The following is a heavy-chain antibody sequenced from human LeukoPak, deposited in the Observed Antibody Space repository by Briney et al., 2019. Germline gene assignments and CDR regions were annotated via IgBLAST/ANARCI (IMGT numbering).Heavy chain of an antibody. CDR1: GFTFSDYW. CDR3: ARFKVTVTSIP. V-gene: IGHV3-74*01. CDR2: INPDGSSA. Sequence: SGGSLRLPCAASGFTFSDYWMHWVRQAPGKGLVWVSRINPDGSSASYADSVKGRFTISRDNAKNTLYLQMNSLRAEDTAVYYCARFKVTVTSIPWGQGTLVTVSS. D-gene: IGHD4-11*01. J-gene: IGHJ5*02.